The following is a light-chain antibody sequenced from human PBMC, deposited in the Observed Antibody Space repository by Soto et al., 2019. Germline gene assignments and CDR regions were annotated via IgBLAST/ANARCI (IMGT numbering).Light chain of an antibody. J-gene: IGLJ3*02. Sequence: QSVLTQPPSVSGAPGQRVTISCTGTASSIAARYDVHWYQQIPGKAPKLLIYGNNNRPSGVPDRFSASKSGISASLAITGLQADDEADYYCQSYDNSLNEWVFGGGTKLHRP. CDR3: QSYDNSLNEWV. V-gene: IGLV1-40*01. CDR1: ASSIAARYD. CDR2: GNN.